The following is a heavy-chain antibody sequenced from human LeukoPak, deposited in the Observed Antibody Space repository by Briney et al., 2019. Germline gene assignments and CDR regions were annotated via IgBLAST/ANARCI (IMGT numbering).Heavy chain of an antibody. J-gene: IGHJ6*04. D-gene: IGHD5-18*01. V-gene: IGHV5-10-1*01. CDR3: AITTAMAPYYYYYGMDV. Sequence: GESLKISCKGSGYSFTSYSISCVRQMPGKGLEWMGRIDPSDSYTNYSPSFQGHVTISADKSISTAYLQWSSLKASDTAMYYCAITTAMAPYYYYYGMDVWGKGTTVTVSS. CDR1: GYSFTSYS. CDR2: IDPSDSYT.